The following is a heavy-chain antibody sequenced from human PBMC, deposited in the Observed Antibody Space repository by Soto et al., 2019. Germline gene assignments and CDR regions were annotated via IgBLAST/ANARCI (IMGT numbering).Heavy chain of an antibody. J-gene: IGHJ4*02. CDR1: GGSISSYY. D-gene: IGHD3-9*01. Sequence: PSETLSLTCTGSGGSISSYYWSWIRQPAGKGLEWIGRIYTSGSTNYNPSLKSRVTMSVDTSKNQFSLKLSSVTAADTAVYYCARDRYYDILTGYQPFDYWGQGTLVTVSS. CDR3: ARDRYYDILTGYQPFDY. V-gene: IGHV4-4*07. CDR2: IYTSGST.